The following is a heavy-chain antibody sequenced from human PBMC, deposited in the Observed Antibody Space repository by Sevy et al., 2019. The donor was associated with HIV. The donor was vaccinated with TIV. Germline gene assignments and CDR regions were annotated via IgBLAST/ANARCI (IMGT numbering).Heavy chain of an antibody. CDR2: ISYDGSKK. D-gene: IGHD3-22*01. J-gene: IGHJ4*02. CDR3: VRDSNYYDNAGSYDY. Sequence: GGCLRLSCVASGFSFSRYGVQWVRQAPGKGLEWVAEISYDGSKKHYVDSVKGRFTISRDNSKNTVYLQMDSLRVEDTAFYYCVRDSNYYDNAGSYDYWGQGTLVTVSS. V-gene: IGHV3-30*03. CDR1: GFSFSRYG.